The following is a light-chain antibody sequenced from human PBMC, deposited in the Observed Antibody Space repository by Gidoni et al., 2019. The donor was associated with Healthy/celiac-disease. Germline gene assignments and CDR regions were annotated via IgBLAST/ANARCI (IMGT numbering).Light chain of an antibody. CDR2: DNN. CDR3: GTWDSSLSVVV. V-gene: IGLV1-51*01. CDR1: SSNIGNTY. J-gene: IGLJ2*01. Sequence: QSVLTQPPSVSAAPGQKVPIPCSGSSSNIGNTYVSWYQQLPVTAPKLLIYDNNKRPSGIPDRFSGSKSGTSATLGITGLQTGDEADYYCGTWDSSLSVVVFGGGTKLTVL.